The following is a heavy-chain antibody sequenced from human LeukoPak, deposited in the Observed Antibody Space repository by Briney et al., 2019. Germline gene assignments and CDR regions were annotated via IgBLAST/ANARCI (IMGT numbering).Heavy chain of an antibody. Sequence: ASVKVSCKASGGTFSSYAISLVRQAPGQGLEWMGRIIPIFGTANYAQKFQGRVTITTDESTGTAYMELSSLRSEDTAVYYCATSGSLRHAFDIWGQGTMVTVSS. CDR3: ATSGSLRHAFDI. CDR1: GGTFSSYA. CDR2: IIPIFGTA. J-gene: IGHJ3*02. D-gene: IGHD1-26*01. V-gene: IGHV1-69*05.